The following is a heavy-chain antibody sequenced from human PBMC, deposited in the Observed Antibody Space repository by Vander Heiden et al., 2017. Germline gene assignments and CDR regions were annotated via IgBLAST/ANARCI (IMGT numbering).Heavy chain of an antibody. Sequence: QVQLQESGPGLVKPSETLPPPCTVSGGSISSYFWSWIRQPTRRGRDLIGYTYYSGSTDYIPSLKSRVTISVDTSKNRFFLKLTSVTAADTAMYYCARHQNTDVVVGGAFDIWGQGTMVTVSS. CDR1: GGSISSYF. CDR2: TYYSGST. D-gene: IGHD5-18*01. CDR3: ARHQNTDVVVGGAFDI. J-gene: IGHJ3*02. V-gene: IGHV4-59*08.